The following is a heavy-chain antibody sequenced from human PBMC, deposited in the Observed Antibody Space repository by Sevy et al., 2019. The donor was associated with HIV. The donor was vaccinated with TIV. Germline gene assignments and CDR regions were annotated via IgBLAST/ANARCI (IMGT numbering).Heavy chain of an antibody. V-gene: IGHV1-18*01. CDR1: GYTFTSYG. CDR2: ISAYNGNT. Sequence: ASVKVSCKASGYTFTSYGISWVRQAPGQGLEWMGWISAYNGNTNYAQKLQGRVTMTTDTSTSTAYMELRSLRSDDTAVYYCARGLTGIVGATWGDDAFDIWGQGTMVTVSS. CDR3: ARGLTGIVGATWGDDAFDI. D-gene: IGHD1-26*01. J-gene: IGHJ3*02.